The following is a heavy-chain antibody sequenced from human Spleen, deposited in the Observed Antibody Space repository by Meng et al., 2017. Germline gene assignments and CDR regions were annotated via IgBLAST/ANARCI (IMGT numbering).Heavy chain of an antibody. CDR1: GFTFSNYA. CDR2: IGASGGSK. V-gene: IGHV3-23*01. Sequence: EVQLLESGVGLVQLGGSLRLYCAASGFTFSNYAMNGVRQAPGGGLEWVAGIGASGGSKYYADSVKGRFTISRDNSKYTLYLQMNSLRVEDTAVYYCAKIGGFNSWGQGTLVTVSS. CDR3: AKIGGFNS. J-gene: IGHJ5*01. D-gene: IGHD2-15*01.